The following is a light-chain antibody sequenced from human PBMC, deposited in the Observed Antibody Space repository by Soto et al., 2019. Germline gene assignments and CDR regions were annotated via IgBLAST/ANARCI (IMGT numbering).Light chain of an antibody. CDR1: QSVSTY. CDR3: HQCSNWPTMCT. J-gene: IGKJ2*02. V-gene: IGKV3-11*01. Sequence: EIVLTQSPATLSLSPGERATLSCRASQSVSTYLAWYQQKPGQAPRLLIYDASNRATGIPARFSGSGSGTDFTLTISSLETEDFAFYYGHQCSNWPTMCTFGQGTKLELK. CDR2: DAS.